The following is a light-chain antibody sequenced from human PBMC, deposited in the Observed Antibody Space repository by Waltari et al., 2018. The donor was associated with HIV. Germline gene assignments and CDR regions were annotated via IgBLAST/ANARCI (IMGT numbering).Light chain of an antibody. J-gene: IGLJ2*01. V-gene: IGLV6-57*04. CDR3: HSYDTNNQV. CDR1: SGSISRKY. CDR2: EDN. Sequence: NFMLTQPHSMSESPGKTVTISCTRSSGSISRKYLQWYQQLPGSAPTTVIYEDNERPSGVPDRFSGSIDRSSNSASLTISGLKTEDEADYYCHSYDTNNQVFGGGTKLTVV.